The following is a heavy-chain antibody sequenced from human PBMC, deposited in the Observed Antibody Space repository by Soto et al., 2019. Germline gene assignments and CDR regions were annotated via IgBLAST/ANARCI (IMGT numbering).Heavy chain of an antibody. J-gene: IGHJ6*02. Sequence: EVQLVESGGGLVQPGGSLRLSCAASGFTFSSYWMHWVHQAPGKGLVWVSRINSDGSSTSYADSVKGRFTISRDNAKNTLYLQMNSLRAEDTAVYYCARNYIAVAPTYYYYGMDIWGQGTTVTVSS. CDR1: GFTFSSYW. V-gene: IGHV3-74*01. D-gene: IGHD6-19*01. CDR2: INSDGSST. CDR3: ARNYIAVAPTYYYYGMDI.